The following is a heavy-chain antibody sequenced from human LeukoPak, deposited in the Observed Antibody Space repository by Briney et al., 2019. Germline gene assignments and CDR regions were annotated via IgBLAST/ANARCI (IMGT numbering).Heavy chain of an antibody. J-gene: IGHJ6*02. V-gene: IGHV1-46*01. CDR2: INPSGGST. CDR3: ARDRVARGVILDYYYYGMDV. D-gene: IGHD3-10*01. Sequence: ASVKVSCKASGYTFTSYYMHWVRQAPGQGLEWMGIINPSGGSTSYAQKFQGRVTMTRDTSTSTVYMELSSLRSEDTAVYYCARDRVARGVILDYYYYGMDVWGQGTTVTVSS. CDR1: GYTFTSYY.